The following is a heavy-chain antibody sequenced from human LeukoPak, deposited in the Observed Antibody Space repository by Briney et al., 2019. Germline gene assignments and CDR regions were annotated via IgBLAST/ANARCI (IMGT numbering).Heavy chain of an antibody. J-gene: IGHJ4*02. CDR1: GFTFSSYS. D-gene: IGHD2-2*01. CDR2: ISSGGSTI. V-gene: IGHV3-48*01. Sequence: PGGSLRLSCAASGFTFSSYSMNWVRQAPGKGLEWVSYISSGGSTIYYADSVKGRFTISRDNAKNSLYLQMNSLRAEDTAVYYCAKASSTPWCSSTSCPLFWGQGTLVTVSS. CDR3: AKASSTPWCSSTSCPLF.